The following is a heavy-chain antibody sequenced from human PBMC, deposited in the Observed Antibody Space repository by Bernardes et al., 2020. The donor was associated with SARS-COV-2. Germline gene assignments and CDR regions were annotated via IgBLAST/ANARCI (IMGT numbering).Heavy chain of an antibody. CDR1: GYTFTGYF. J-gene: IGHJ4*02. V-gene: IGHV1-2*04. CDR3: ARSWSSGVADY. D-gene: IGHD7-27*01. Sequence: ASVKVSCKASGYTFTGYFMHWVRQAPGQGLDWMGRINPNSGGTKYAQKFQGWVTMTSDTSISTAYMELSRLTSDDTAVYYCARSWSSGVADYWGQGTLVTVSS. CDR2: INPNSGGT.